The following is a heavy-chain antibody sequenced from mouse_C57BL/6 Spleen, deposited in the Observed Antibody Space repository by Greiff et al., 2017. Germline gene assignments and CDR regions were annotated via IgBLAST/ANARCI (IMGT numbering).Heavy chain of an antibody. Sequence: QVQLQQSGAELVKPGASVKISCKASGYAFSSYWMNWVKQRPGKGLEWIGQIYPGDGDTNYNGKFKGKATLTADTSSSTAYMQLSSLTSEDSAAYICERVDYGGYFEVWGTGTTVTVAS. V-gene: IGHV1-80*01. CDR2: IYPGDGDT. D-gene: IGHD2-4*01. CDR1: GYAFSSYW. CDR3: ERVDYGGYFEV. J-gene: IGHJ1*03.